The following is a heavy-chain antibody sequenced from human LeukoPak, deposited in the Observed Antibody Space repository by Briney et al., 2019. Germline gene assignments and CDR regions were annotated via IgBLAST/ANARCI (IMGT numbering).Heavy chain of an antibody. CDR3: ARDRAWLVTYYYYGMDV. V-gene: IGHV1-18*01. J-gene: IGHJ6*02. CDR1: GYTFTSYG. Sequence: EASVKVSCKASGYTFTSYGISWVRKAPGQRHVWMGWISAYNGNTNYAQKLQGRVTMTTDTSTSTGYMELRSLRSDDTAVYYCARDRAWLVTYYYYGMDVWGQGTTVTVSS. CDR2: ISAYNGNT. D-gene: IGHD6-19*01.